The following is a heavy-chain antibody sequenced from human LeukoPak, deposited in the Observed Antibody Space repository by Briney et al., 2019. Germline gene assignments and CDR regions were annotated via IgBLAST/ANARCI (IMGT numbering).Heavy chain of an antibody. CDR1: GYTFTSYD. Sequence: ASVKVSCKASGYTFTSYDINWVRQATGQGLEWMGWMNPNSGNTGYAQKFQGRVTMTTDTSTSTAYMELRSLRSDDTAVYYCARDESYSSGHNFMDVWGKGTTVTVSS. CDR3: ARDESYSSGHNFMDV. D-gene: IGHD6-19*01. CDR2: MNPNSGNT. V-gene: IGHV1-8*01. J-gene: IGHJ6*03.